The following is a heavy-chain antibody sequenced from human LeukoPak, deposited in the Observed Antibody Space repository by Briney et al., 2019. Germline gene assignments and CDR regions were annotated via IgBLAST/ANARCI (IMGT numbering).Heavy chain of an antibody. CDR3: ARGGILWSYDY. V-gene: IGHV3-74*01. CDR1: GFTFSGAW. J-gene: IGHJ4*02. Sequence: GGSLRLSCAASGFTFSGAWMHWVRQAPGKGLVWVSRINSDGSSTSYADSVKGRFTISRDNAKNTLYLQMNSLRAEDTAVYYCARGGILWSYDYWGQGTLVTVSS. D-gene: IGHD2-21*01. CDR2: INSDGSST.